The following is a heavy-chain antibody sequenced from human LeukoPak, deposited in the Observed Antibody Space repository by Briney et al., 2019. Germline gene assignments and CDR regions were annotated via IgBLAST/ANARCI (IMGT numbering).Heavy chain of an antibody. J-gene: IGHJ6*02. D-gene: IGHD5-24*01. Sequence: SETLSLTCTVSGGSISSYYWSWIRQPPGKGLEWIGYIYYSGSTNYNPSLKSRVTISVDTSKNQFSLKLSSVTAADTAVYYCARVNTDGPYYYYYGMDVWGQGTTVTVSS. CDR1: GGSISSYY. CDR2: IYYSGST. V-gene: IGHV4-59*01. CDR3: ARVNTDGPYYYYYGMDV.